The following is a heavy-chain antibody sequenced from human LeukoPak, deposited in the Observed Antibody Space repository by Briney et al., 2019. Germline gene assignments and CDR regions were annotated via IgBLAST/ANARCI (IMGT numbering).Heavy chain of an antibody. CDR3: ARDGSDLDAFDI. Sequence: VGSLRLSCAASGFTVSSNYMNWVRQAPGKGLEWVSVIYSGGSTYYADSVKGRFTISRDNSKNTLYLQMNSVRAEDTAVYYCARDGSDLDAFDIGGQGTMVTVSS. V-gene: IGHV3-66*02. CDR1: GFTVSSNY. CDR2: IYSGGST. J-gene: IGHJ3*02. D-gene: IGHD1-26*01.